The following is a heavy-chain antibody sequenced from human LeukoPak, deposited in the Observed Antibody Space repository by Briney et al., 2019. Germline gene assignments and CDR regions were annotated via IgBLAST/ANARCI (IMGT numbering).Heavy chain of an antibody. CDR1: GFTFDDYA. CDR2: ISWNSGSI. V-gene: IGHV3-9*01. D-gene: IGHD3-10*01. Sequence: AGGSLRLSCAASGFTFDDYAMHWVRQAPGKGLEWVSGISWNSGSIGYADSVKGRFTISRDNAKNSLYLQMNSLRAEDTALYYCAKDIYGHGDWGQGTLVTVSS. CDR3: AKDIYGHGD. J-gene: IGHJ4*02.